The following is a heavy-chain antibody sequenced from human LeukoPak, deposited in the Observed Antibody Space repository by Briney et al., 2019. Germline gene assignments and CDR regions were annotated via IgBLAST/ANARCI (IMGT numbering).Heavy chain of an antibody. J-gene: IGHJ4*02. CDR3: GREDLTTHFDY. V-gene: IGHV4-59*01. CDR1: GGSISSYY. Sequence: PSETLSLTCTVSGGSISSYYWSWTRQPPGKGLEWNGYIYYSGSTNYNPSLKSRVTTSVDTSKNQFSLKLSSVTAADTAVYYCGREDLTTHFDYWGQGTLVTVSS. CDR2: IYYSGST. D-gene: IGHD4/OR15-4a*01.